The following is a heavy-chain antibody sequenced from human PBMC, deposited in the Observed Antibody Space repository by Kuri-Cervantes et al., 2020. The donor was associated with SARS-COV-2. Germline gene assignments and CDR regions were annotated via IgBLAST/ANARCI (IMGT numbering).Heavy chain of an antibody. V-gene: IGHV1-18*01. CDR3: AGDACYYDSSGYRYYYEY. CDR2: ISAYNGNT. D-gene: IGHD3-22*01. Sequence: SVPDSCQASGYTFPRHCISWVRQAPGEGREWMGGISAYNGNTNYAQKLQGRVTMTTDTSTSTAYMELRSLRSDDTAVYYCAGDACYYDSSGYRYYYEYWGQGTLVTVSS. J-gene: IGHJ4*02. CDR1: GYTFPRHC.